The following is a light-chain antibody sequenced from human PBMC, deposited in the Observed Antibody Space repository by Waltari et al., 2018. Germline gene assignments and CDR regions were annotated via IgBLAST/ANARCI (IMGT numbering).Light chain of an antibody. J-gene: IGKJ2*01. CDR1: QSVLYSSNNNNY. Sequence: DIVMTQSPDSLAVSLGERATIHCKSRQSVLYSSNNNNYLAWYQQKPGQSPKLLIYWASTRESGVPDRFSGSGSGADFTLTISTLQAEDVAVYYCQQYYSTPYTFGQGTRLEIK. V-gene: IGKV4-1*01. CDR2: WAS. CDR3: QQYYSTPYT.